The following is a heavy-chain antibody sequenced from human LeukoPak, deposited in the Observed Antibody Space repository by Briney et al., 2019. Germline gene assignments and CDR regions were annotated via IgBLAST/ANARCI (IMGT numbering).Heavy chain of an antibody. V-gene: IGHV3-23*01. J-gene: IGHJ4*02. CDR3: AKGAMVRGVLDY. CDR1: GFSFSSYA. Sequence: RPGGSLRLSCAASGFSFSSYAMNWVRQAPGKGLEWVSIIFGNGDTTYYADSVKGRFTISRDNSKNTLFLQMNSLRAEDTAVYYCAKGAMVRGVLDYWGQGTLVTVSS. D-gene: IGHD3-10*01. CDR2: IFGNGDTT.